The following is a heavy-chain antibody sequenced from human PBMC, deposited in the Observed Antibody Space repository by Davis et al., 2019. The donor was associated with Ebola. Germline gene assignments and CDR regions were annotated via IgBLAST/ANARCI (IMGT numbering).Heavy chain of an antibody. Sequence: GGSLRLSCAASGFTFSSYAMNWFRQAPGKGLEWVSGIIGSGGRTYHADSVKGRFTISRDNSRNTLYLQMNSLKIEDTAVYYCARESGGGIDYWGQGTLVTVSS. J-gene: IGHJ4*02. CDR1: GFTFSSYA. CDR3: ARESGGGIDY. D-gene: IGHD1-26*01. V-gene: IGHV3-23*01. CDR2: IIGSGGRT.